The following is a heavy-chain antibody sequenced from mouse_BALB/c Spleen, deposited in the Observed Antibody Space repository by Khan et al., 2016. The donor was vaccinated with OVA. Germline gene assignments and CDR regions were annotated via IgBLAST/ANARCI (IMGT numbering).Heavy chain of an antibody. D-gene: IGHD1-1*01. Sequence: EVQGVESGGGLVKPGGSLKLSCAASGFTFSNYAMSWVRQTPEKRLEWVATISSGGSYTYYPDSVQGRFTISRDNAKNTMSLQMSSLRSEDTAIYYCARDLFTTVVATPFAYWGQGTLVTVSA. CDR1: GFTFSNYA. V-gene: IGHV5-9-3*01. J-gene: IGHJ3*01. CDR3: ARDLFTTVVATPFAY. CDR2: ISSGGSYT.